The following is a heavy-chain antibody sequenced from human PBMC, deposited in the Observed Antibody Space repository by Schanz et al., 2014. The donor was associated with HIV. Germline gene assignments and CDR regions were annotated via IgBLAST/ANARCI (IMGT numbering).Heavy chain of an antibody. J-gene: IGHJ4*02. CDR1: GFTFSSYG. CDR2: IWYDGSNK. CDR3: VRGDTVFEY. Sequence: VQLVESGGGLVQPGRSLRLSCAASGFTFSSYGMHWVRQAPGKGLEWVAVIWYDGSNKYYADSVKGRFTISRDNAKNSLYLQMNSLRFADTAVYYCVRGDTVFEYWGQGTLVTVS. D-gene: IGHD5-18*01. V-gene: IGHV3-33*01.